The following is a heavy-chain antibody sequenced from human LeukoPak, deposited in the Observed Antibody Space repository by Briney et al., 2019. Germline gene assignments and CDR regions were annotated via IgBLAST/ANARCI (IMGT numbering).Heavy chain of an antibody. CDR3: AKDLELATIRGLFDM. D-gene: IGHD5-24*01. J-gene: IGHJ3*02. Sequence: GGSLRLSCAASGFTFSSYGIHWVRQAPGKGLQWVASISHDGSIQYYVDSVKGRFTISRDNSKNTLYLQMNGLRAEDTAVYYCAKDLELATIRGLFDMWGQGTIVTVFS. CDR2: ISHDGSIQ. V-gene: IGHV3-30*18. CDR1: GFTFSSYG.